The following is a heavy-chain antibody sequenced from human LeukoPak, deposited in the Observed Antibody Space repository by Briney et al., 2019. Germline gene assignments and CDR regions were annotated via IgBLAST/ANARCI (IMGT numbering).Heavy chain of an antibody. Sequence: PSETLSLTCTVSGGSISSYYWTWLRQPPGKGLEWIGYIYISGTTNYNPSPKSRVTISLDTSKSQFSLKLSSVTAADTAVYYCAREPTGWNCVAPWGQGTPVTVS. CDR2: IYISGTT. CDR1: GGSISSYY. D-gene: IGHD4-17*01. J-gene: IGHJ5*02. CDR3: AREPTGWNCVAP. V-gene: IGHV4-4*09.